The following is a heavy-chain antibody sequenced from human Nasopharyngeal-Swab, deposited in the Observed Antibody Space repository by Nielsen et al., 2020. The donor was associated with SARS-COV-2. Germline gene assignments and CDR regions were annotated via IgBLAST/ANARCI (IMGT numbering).Heavy chain of an antibody. Sequence: GGSLRLSCAASGSTFENFAMHWVRQVPGKGLEWVALVTEDGSHTFYEDSVKGRFTISRDNRRSFLFLQMSALRTDDTALYYCASSDRTFLFDSWGQGTLVGVSS. CDR3: ASSDRTFLFDS. J-gene: IGHJ4*02. CDR2: VTEDGSHT. D-gene: IGHD3-10*01. CDR1: GSTFENFA. V-gene: IGHV3-43*02.